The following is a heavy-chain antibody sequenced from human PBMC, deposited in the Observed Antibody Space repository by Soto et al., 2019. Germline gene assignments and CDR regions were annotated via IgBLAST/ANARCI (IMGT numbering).Heavy chain of an antibody. D-gene: IGHD6-13*01. Sequence: SETLSLTCAVYGGSFSGYYWSWIRQPPGKGLEWIGEINHSGSTNYNPSLKSRVTISVDTSKNQFSLKLSSVTAADTAVYYCARTRLYSSSWYNYWGQGTLVT. CDR2: INHSGST. CDR1: GGSFSGYY. V-gene: IGHV4-34*01. CDR3: ARTRLYSSSWYNY. J-gene: IGHJ4*02.